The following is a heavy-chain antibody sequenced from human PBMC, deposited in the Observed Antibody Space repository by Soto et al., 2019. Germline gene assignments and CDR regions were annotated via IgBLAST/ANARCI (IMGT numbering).Heavy chain of an antibody. V-gene: IGHV4-39*07. CDR2: IFYGGST. J-gene: IGHJ6*02. Sequence: PSETLSLTCTVSGASISSNSYYWGWIRQPPGKGLEWIGSIFYGGSTYYNPSLKSRVTISVDTSKNQFSLKLSSVTAADTAVYYCARDRLDEAVAGNHVDGMDVWGQGTTVTVSS. CDR3: ARDRLDEAVAGNHVDGMDV. D-gene: IGHD6-19*01. CDR1: GASISSNSYY.